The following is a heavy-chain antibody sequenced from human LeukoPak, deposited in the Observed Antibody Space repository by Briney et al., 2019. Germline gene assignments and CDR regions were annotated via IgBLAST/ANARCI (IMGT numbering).Heavy chain of an antibody. CDR2: IWYDGNNK. CDR3: ARDPGTYYFDSSGSSDAFDI. D-gene: IGHD3-22*01. Sequence: GGSLRLSCAASGFTFSSYVIHWVRQAPGKGLEWVALIWYDGNNKFYADSVKGRFTISRDNSKNTLYLQMNSLRAEDTAVYYRARDPGTYYFDSSGSSDAFDIWGQGTMVTVSS. J-gene: IGHJ3*02. V-gene: IGHV3-33*01. CDR1: GFTFSSYV.